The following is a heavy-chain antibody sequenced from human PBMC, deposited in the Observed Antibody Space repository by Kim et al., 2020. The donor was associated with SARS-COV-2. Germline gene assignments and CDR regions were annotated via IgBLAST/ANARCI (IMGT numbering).Heavy chain of an antibody. Sequence: GGSLRLSCAASGFTFDDYAMHWVRQAPGKGLEWVSLISGDGGSTYYADSVKGRFTISRDNSKNSLYLQMNSLRTEDTALYYCAKDKTVVPREMWFGELFPRDWGQGTLVTVSS. CDR3: AKDKTVVPREMWFGELFPRD. D-gene: IGHD3-10*01. V-gene: IGHV3-43*02. CDR1: GFTFDDYA. J-gene: IGHJ4*02. CDR2: ISGDGGST.